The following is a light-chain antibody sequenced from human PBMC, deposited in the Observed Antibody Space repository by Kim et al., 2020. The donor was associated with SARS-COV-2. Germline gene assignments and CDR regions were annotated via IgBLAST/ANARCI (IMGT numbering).Light chain of an antibody. J-gene: IGLJ3*02. CDR1: SSDVGSYNR. CDR2: EVS. Sequence: GQSVTISCTGTSSDVGSYNRVSWYPQPPGTAPQLMIYEVSIRPSGVPDRFSGSKSGNTASLTISGLQAEDEADYYCSSYTSSSTWVFGGGTQLTVL. CDR3: SSYTSSSTWV. V-gene: IGLV2-18*02.